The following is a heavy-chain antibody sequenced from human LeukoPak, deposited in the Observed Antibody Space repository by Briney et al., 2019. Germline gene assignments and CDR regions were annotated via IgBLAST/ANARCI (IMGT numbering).Heavy chain of an antibody. V-gene: IGHV3-30-3*01. Sequence: PGGSLRLSCVASGFTFSSYAMHWVRQAPGKGLEWVAVISYDGSNKYYADSVKGRFTISRDNSKNTLYLQMDSLRAEDTAVYYCARDYPDYYDSSGYHDYWGQGTLVTVSS. CDR1: GFTFSSYA. J-gene: IGHJ4*02. D-gene: IGHD3-22*01. CDR2: ISYDGSNK. CDR3: ARDYPDYYDSSGYHDY.